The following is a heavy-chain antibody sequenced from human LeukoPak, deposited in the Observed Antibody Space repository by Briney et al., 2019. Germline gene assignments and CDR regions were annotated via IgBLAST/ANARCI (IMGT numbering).Heavy chain of an antibody. CDR1: GGSISSGSYY. Sequence: SQTLSLTCTVSGGSISSGSYYWSCIRQPAGKGLEWIGRIDASGSNNYNPSLKSRVTISVDTSKNQFSLKLSSVTAADTAVYYCARGPQTVFILGATGEDAFDIWGQGTMVTVSS. D-gene: IGHD1-26*01. J-gene: IGHJ3*02. V-gene: IGHV4-61*02. CDR2: IDASGSN. CDR3: ARGPQTVFILGATGEDAFDI.